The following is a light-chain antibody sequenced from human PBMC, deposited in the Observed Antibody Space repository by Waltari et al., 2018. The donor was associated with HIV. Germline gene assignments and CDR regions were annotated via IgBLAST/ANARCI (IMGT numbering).Light chain of an antibody. V-gene: IGLV8-61*01. Sequence: QTVVTQEASLSVSPGGTVTLTCGLNPGSLSSSHHPSWSLQTQGQTPRTLIYSTKTRSSGVPKRFSGSIIRNKAALTISGAQADDECDYYCLLYVDGGILVFGGGTKLTV. CDR3: LLYVDGGILV. CDR1: PGSLSSSHH. CDR2: STK. J-gene: IGLJ3*02.